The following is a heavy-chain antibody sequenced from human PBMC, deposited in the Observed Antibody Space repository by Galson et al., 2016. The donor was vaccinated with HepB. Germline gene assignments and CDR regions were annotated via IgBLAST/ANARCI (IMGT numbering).Heavy chain of an antibody. CDR3: ARLKLLWFGDLSIYFYYGLDV. CDR1: GVSVSSGSYY. CDR2: IYYTGTT. D-gene: IGHD3-10*01. Sequence: SETLSLTCAVSGVSVSSGSYYWSWIRQPPGKGLEWIGNIYYTGTTNYNPSLKRRVTISVDSPKNQFSLILTSVTAADTAVYYCARLKLLWFGDLSIYFYYGLDVWGPGTTVTVSS. J-gene: IGHJ6*02. V-gene: IGHV4-61*01.